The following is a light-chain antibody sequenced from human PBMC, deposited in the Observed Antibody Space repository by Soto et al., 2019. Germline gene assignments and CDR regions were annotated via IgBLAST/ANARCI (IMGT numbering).Light chain of an antibody. CDR1: SSDVGRYNY. CDR2: EVS. CDR3: SSYTSSITYV. V-gene: IGLV2-14*01. Sequence: QSVLAQPPSASGSPGQSITISCTGTSSDVGRYNYVSWYQQHPGKVPKLMIYEVSNRPSGVSNRFSGSKSGNTASLTISGLQAEDEADYYCSSYTSSITYVFGTGTKVTVL. J-gene: IGLJ1*01.